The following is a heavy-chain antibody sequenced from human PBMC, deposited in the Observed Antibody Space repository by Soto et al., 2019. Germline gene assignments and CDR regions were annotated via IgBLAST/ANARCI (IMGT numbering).Heavy chain of an antibody. J-gene: IGHJ3*02. D-gene: IGHD4-17*01. CDR1: GFTFDDYA. CDR2: ISWNSGSI. V-gene: IGHV3-9*01. CDR3: AKDAYGAYPSGGAFDI. Sequence: EVQLVESGGGLVQPGRSLRLSCAASGFTFDDYAMHWVRQATGKGLEGVSGISWNSGSIGYADSVKGRFTISRDNAKNSMYLQMNSLRAEDTALYYCAKDAYGAYPSGGAFDIWGQGTMVTVSS.